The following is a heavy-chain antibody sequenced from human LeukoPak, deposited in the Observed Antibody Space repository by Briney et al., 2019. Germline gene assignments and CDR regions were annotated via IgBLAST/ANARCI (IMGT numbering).Heavy chain of an antibody. J-gene: IGHJ4*02. CDR3: ARDPKTYYYDSSGRSRGVFDY. D-gene: IGHD3-22*01. CDR2: ISSSSSYI. CDR1: GFTFSKYW. Sequence: GGSLRLSCAASGFTFSKYWMLWVRQAPGKGLEWVSSISSSSSYIYYADSVKGRFTISRDNAKNSLYLQMNSLRAEDTAVYYCARDPKTYYYDSSGRSRGVFDYWGQGTLVTVSS. V-gene: IGHV3-21*01.